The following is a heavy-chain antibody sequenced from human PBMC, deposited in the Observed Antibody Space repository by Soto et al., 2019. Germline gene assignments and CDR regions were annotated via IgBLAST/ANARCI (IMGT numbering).Heavy chain of an antibody. J-gene: IGHJ3*01. CDR3: ARGGTSGWLKGAYDV. CDR2: IIPMFGIP. Sequence: QVQLVQSGAEVKKPGSSVKVSCRASGGTLNKHAITWVRRAPGQGLEWLGGIIPMFGIPNYPQKFQGTVTITADDSTSTSHMELIGLTSDDTAVYYCARGGTSGWLKGAYDVWGQGTMVTVSS. D-gene: IGHD6-19*01. CDR1: GGTLNKHA. V-gene: IGHV1-69*01.